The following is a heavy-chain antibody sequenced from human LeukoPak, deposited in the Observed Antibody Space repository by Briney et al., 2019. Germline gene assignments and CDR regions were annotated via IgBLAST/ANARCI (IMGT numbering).Heavy chain of an antibody. J-gene: IGHJ4*02. Sequence: GESLKISCKGPGYSFTSYWIGWVRQMPGKGLEWMGIIYSGDSDTRYSPSFQGQVTISADKSISTAYLQWSSLKASDTAMYYRARRNYDSSGYYPLGLWGQGTLVTVSS. D-gene: IGHD3-22*01. V-gene: IGHV5-51*01. CDR1: GYSFTSYW. CDR2: IYSGDSDT. CDR3: ARRNYDSSGYYPLGL.